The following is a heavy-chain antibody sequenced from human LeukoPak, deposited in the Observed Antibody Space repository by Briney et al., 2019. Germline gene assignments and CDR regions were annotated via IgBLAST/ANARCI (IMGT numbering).Heavy chain of an antibody. D-gene: IGHD2-8*01. CDR1: KFTFRSYA. CDR2: IRGSDGRT. Sequence: GGSLRLSCAASKFTFRSYAMTWVRQAPGQGLEWVSSIRGSDGRTFYADSVKGWFTISRDNAKNTLYLQMNSLRAEDTAVYYCAKDPNGDYIGAFDIWGQGIMVTVSS. CDR3: AKDPNGDYIGAFDI. V-gene: IGHV3-23*01. J-gene: IGHJ3*02.